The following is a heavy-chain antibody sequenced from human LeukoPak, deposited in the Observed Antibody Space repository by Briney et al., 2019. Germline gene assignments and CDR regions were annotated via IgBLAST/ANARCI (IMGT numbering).Heavy chain of an antibody. Sequence: SETLSLTCSVSGGSISSRSYYWGWIRHPPGKGLEWIGSISYSASTYYNPSLKSRVTISVDTSKNQFSLKLSSVTAADTALYYCARQRWLVHNWFGPWGQGTLVTVSS. CDR3: ARQRWLVHNWFGP. V-gene: IGHV4-39*01. J-gene: IGHJ5*02. CDR1: GGSISSRSYY. CDR2: ISYSAST. D-gene: IGHD6-19*01.